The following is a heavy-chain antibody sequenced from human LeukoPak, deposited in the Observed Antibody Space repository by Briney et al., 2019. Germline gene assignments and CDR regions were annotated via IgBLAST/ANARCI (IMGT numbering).Heavy chain of an antibody. CDR3: AREAAAGTFDY. J-gene: IGHJ4*02. CDR2: IIPIFGTA. CDR1: GGNFSSYA. Sequence: SVKVSCKASGGNFSSYAISWVRQAPGQGLEWMGGIIPIFGTANYAQKFQGRVTITTDESASTAYMELSSLRSEDTAVYYCAREAAAGTFDYWGQGTLVTVSS. V-gene: IGHV1-69*05. D-gene: IGHD6-13*01.